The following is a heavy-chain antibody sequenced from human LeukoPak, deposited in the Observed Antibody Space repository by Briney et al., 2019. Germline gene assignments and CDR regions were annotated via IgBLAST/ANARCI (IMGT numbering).Heavy chain of an antibody. Sequence: GASVKVSCKVSGYTLTELSMHWVRQAPGKGLEWMGGFGPEDGETIYAQKFQGRVTMTEDTSTDTAYMELSSLRSEDTAVYYCATRVRRIVVVTFDYWGQGTLVTVSS. CDR2: FGPEDGET. V-gene: IGHV1-24*01. J-gene: IGHJ4*02. CDR1: GYTLTELS. D-gene: IGHD2-15*01. CDR3: ATRVRRIVVVTFDY.